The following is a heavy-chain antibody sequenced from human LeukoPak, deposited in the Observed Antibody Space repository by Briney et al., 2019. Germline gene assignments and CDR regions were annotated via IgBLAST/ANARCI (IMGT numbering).Heavy chain of an antibody. J-gene: IGHJ6*03. CDR3: ARDLGYGSNSDYMDV. Sequence: ASVKVSCKASGGTFSSYDINWVRQATGQGLEWMGWMNPNSGNTGYAQKFQGRVTMTRNTSISTAYMELSSLRSDDTAVYYCARDLGYGSNSDYMDVWGRGTTVTVSS. CDR1: GGTFSSYD. CDR2: MNPNSGNT. D-gene: IGHD5-18*01. V-gene: IGHV1-8*01.